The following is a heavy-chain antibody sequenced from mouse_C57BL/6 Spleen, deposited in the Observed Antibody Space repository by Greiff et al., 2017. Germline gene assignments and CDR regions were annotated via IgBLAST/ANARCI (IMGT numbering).Heavy chain of an antibody. J-gene: IGHJ4*01. V-gene: IGHV14-1*01. CDR1: GFNIKDYY. CDR2: IDPEDGDT. D-gene: IGHD2-1*01. CDR3: TSGNYFYYAMDY. Sequence: EVKLQESGAELVRPGASVKLSCTASGFNIKDYYMHWVKQRPEQGLEWIGRIDPEDGDTEYAPKFQGKATMTVDTSSNTAYLQLSSLTSEDTAVYYCTSGNYFYYAMDYWGQGTSVTVSS.